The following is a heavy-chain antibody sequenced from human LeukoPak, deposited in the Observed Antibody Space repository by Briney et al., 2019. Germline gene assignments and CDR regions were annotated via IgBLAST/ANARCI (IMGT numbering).Heavy chain of an antibody. CDR2: ISYDGSNK. J-gene: IGHJ3*02. CDR1: GFTFSSYA. Sequence: GGSLRLSCAAAGFTFSSYAMHWVRQARGKGLEGVAVISYDGSNKYYADSVKGRFTISRDNSKNTLYLQMNSLRAEDTAVYYCARDTYYGSGNHAFDIWGQGTMVTVSS. V-gene: IGHV3-30-3*01. D-gene: IGHD3-10*01. CDR3: ARDTYYGSGNHAFDI.